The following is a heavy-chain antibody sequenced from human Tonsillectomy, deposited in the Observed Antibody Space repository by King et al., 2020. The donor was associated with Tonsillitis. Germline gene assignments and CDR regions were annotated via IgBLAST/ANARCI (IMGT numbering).Heavy chain of an antibody. V-gene: IGHV3-43*02. CDR1: GFTFDDYA. CDR2: ISGDGGST. Sequence: VQLVESGGGVVQPGGSLRLSCAASGFTFDDYAMHWVRQAPGKGLEWVSLISGDGGSTSYADSVTGRFTISSENSKNSLYLQMNSLRTEDTALYYCAKGASCSGGSCYRRYFDLWGRGTLVTVSS. D-gene: IGHD2-15*01. J-gene: IGHJ2*01. CDR3: AKGASCSGGSCYRRYFDL.